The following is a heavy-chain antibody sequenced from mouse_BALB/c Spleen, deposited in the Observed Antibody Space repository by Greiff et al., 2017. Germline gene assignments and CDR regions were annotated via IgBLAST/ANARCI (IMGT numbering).Heavy chain of an antibody. CDR1: GFTFSSFG. V-gene: IGHV5-17*02. CDR2: ISSGSSTI. Sequence: EVQLVESGGGLVQPGGSRKLSCAASGFTFSSFGMHWVRQAPEKGLEWVAYISSGSSTIYYADTVKGRFTISRDNPKNTLFLQMTSLRSEDTAMYYCARRGNGPYYYAMDYWGQGTSVTVSS. J-gene: IGHJ4*01. CDR3: ARRGNGPYYYAMDY.